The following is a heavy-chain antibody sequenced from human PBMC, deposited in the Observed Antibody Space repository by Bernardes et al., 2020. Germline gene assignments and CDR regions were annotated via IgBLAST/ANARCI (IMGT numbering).Heavy chain of an antibody. J-gene: IGHJ4*02. V-gene: IGHV3-9*01. CDR3: AKASRLRVKKGIAAPFDY. CDR1: GFTFDDYA. Sequence: GGSLRLSCAASGFTFDDYAMHWVRQAPGKGLEWVSGISWNSGSIGYADSVKGRFTISRDNAKNSLYLQMNSLRAEDTALYYCAKASRLRVKKGIAAPFDYWGQGTLVTVSS. D-gene: IGHD6-13*01. CDR2: ISWNSGSI.